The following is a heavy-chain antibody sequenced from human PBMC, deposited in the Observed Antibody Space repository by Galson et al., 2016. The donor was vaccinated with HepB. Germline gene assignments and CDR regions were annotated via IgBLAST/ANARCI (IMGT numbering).Heavy chain of an antibody. CDR1: GFSFSNYG. Sequence: SLRLSCAASGFSFSNYGMNWVRQAPGRGLEWVSHINNIGSHIYHAESAKGRLTISRDNAKNSLYLQMNSLRVEDTAVYYCARDDDLWARRSAMDVWGQGTKVTVAS. D-gene: IGHD2-21*01. CDR3: ARDDDLWARRSAMDV. V-gene: IGHV3-21*01. J-gene: IGHJ6*02. CDR2: INNIGSHI.